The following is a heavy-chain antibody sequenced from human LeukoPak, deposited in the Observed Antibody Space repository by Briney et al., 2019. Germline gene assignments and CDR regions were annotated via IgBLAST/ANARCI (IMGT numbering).Heavy chain of an antibody. CDR1: GGSINDYY. CDR2: IFHSGST. D-gene: IGHD4-23*01. J-gene: IGHJ4*02. CDR3: ARLDYGGNSGGY. Sequence: NPSETLSLTCTVSGGSINDYYWSWIRQPPGKGLEWVGYIFHSGSTNYNPSLKSRVTISLDTSKNQFSLKLSSVTAADTAVYYCARLDYGGNSGGYWGQGTLVTASS. V-gene: IGHV4-59*08.